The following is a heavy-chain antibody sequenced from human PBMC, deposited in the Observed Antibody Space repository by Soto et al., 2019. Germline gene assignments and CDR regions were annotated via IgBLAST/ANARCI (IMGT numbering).Heavy chain of an antibody. CDR2: VNWNGRTT. Sequence: SLRLSCAPSGLRFDDYVMHWVRQAPGKGLEWVASVNWNGRTTLYAAAVKGRFSVSRDNGKNSLYLEMTSLRPNDTALYFCAKASEYNYALEHWGQGILVTVPS. J-gene: IGHJ4*02. V-gene: IGHV3-9*01. D-gene: IGHD1-1*01. CDR1: GLRFDDYV. CDR3: AKASEYNYALEH.